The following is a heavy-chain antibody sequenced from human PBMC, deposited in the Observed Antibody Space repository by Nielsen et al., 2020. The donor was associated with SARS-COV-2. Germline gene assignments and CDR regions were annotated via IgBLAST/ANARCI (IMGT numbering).Heavy chain of an antibody. D-gene: IGHD6-13*01. CDR2: IRSKAYGGTT. J-gene: IGHJ3*02. Sequence: GESLKISCTASGFTFGDYAMSWFRQAPGKGLEWVGFIRSKAYGGTTEYAASVKGRFTISRDDSKSIAYLQMNSLKTEDTAVYYCTLGFPGAAAGMLPDAFDIWGQGTMVTVSS. CDR3: TLGFPGAAAGMLPDAFDI. V-gene: IGHV3-49*03. CDR1: GFTFGDYA.